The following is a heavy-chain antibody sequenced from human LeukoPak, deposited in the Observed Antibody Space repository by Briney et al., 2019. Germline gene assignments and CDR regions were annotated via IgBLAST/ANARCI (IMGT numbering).Heavy chain of an antibody. J-gene: IGHJ4*02. D-gene: IGHD1-7*01. V-gene: IGHV1-69*01. CDR2: IIPIFGTA. Sequence: SAKVSCKASGGTFSSYAISWVRQAPGQGLEWMGGIIPIFGTANYAQKFQGRVTITADESTSTAYMELSSLRSEDTAVYYCARGPGKTGTRARPFDYWGQGTLVTVSS. CDR3: ARGPGKTGTRARPFDY. CDR1: GGTFSSYA.